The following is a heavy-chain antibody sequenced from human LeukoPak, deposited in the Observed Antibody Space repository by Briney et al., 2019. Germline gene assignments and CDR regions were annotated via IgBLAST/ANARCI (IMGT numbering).Heavy chain of an antibody. CDR3: ARVAPYYGGNSEYWFDP. Sequence: GASVKVSCKASGYTFTGYYMHWVRQAPGQGLEWMGWINPNSGGTNYAQKFQGRVTMTRDTSISTACMELSRLRSDDTAVYYCARVAPYYGGNSEYWFDPWGQGTLVTVSS. J-gene: IGHJ5*02. CDR2: INPNSGGT. D-gene: IGHD4-23*01. V-gene: IGHV1-2*02. CDR1: GYTFTGYY.